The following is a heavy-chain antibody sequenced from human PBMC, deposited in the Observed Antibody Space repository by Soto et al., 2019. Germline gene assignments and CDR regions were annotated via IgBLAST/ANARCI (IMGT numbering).Heavy chain of an antibody. J-gene: IGHJ4*02. CDR2: INHSGST. CDR3: ARQNYDYSWGTYRPHYFDY. Sequence: SETLSLTWAVLGGTFIGYYWSWIRQPPGKGLEWIGEINHSGSTNYNPSLKSRVTISVDTSKNQFSLKLRSVTAADTAVYYCARQNYDYSWGTYRPHYFDYWGQGTLVTVSS. V-gene: IGHV4-34*01. CDR1: GGTFIGYY. D-gene: IGHD3-16*02.